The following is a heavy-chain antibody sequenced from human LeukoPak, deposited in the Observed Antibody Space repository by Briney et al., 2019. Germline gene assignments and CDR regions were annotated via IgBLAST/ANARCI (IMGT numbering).Heavy chain of an antibody. CDR2: IYYSGSI. J-gene: IGHJ3*02. CDR3: ARDGGPEAFDI. CDR1: GGSISSGGYY. Sequence: SETLSLTFTVSGGSISSGGYYWSWIRQHPGKGLEWIGYIYYSGSIYYNPSLKSRVTISVDTSKNQFSLKLSSVTAADTAVYYCARDGGPEAFDIWGQGTMVTVSS. V-gene: IGHV4-31*03. D-gene: IGHD2-15*01.